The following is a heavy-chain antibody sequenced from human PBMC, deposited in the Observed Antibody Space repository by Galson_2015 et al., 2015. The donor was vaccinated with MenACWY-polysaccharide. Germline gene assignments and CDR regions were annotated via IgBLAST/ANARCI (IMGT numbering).Heavy chain of an antibody. Sequence: SLRLSCAASGFTFSSYWMNWVRQAPGKGLEWVANIKQDGSEKYYVDSVKGRFTISRDNAKNSMYLQMNSLSAEDTAVYFCARGRVPGSLYYGMDVWGQGTTVTVSS. CDR3: ARGRVPGSLYYGMDV. V-gene: IGHV3-7*01. CDR2: IKQDGSEK. CDR1: GFTFSSYW. J-gene: IGHJ6*02. D-gene: IGHD2-15*01.